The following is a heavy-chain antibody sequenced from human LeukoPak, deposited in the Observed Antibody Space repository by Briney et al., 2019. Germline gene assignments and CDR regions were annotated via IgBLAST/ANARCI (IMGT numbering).Heavy chain of an antibody. CDR2: ISSSTMTI. D-gene: IGHD5-24*01. Sequence: GGSLRLSCAASGFTFSDYYMSWIRQAPGKGLEWISYISSSTMTIHYADSVKGRFTISRDNAKNSLLLQMDSLRAEDSAVYYCARVGDDYNEYVDYGGQGTLVTVSS. CDR3: ARVGDDYNEYVDY. J-gene: IGHJ4*02. CDR1: GFTFSDYY. V-gene: IGHV3-11*04.